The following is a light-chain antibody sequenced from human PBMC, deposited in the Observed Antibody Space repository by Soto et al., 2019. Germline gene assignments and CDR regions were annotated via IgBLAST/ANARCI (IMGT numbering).Light chain of an antibody. J-gene: IGKJ3*01. CDR2: DAS. CDR3: QQRRNLPLT. CDR1: QIVSSY. V-gene: IGKV3-11*01. Sequence: EIVLTQSPATLSLSPGERATLSCRASQIVSSYLAWYQQKPGQAPRLLIYDASNRATGIPARFSGSGSGTDFPLSISSLYPEDFSVYYCQQRRNLPLTVGPGTKVDI.